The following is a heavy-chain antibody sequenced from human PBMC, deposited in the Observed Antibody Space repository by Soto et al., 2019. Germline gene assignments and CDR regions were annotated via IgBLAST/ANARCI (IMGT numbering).Heavy chain of an antibody. J-gene: IGHJ4*02. Sequence: QVQLVQSGAEVKQPGASVQVSCKASCSTFTNFGISWVRQAPGQGLEWLAWISAYNGNTNYAQNCQGRVTMTTDTSTSIAYMELRSLRSNDTAVYYCAGGGTPIDYWGQGTLVTVSS. D-gene: IGHD3-16*01. CDR2: ISAYNGNT. V-gene: IGHV1-18*01. CDR3: AGGGTPIDY. CDR1: CSTFTNFG.